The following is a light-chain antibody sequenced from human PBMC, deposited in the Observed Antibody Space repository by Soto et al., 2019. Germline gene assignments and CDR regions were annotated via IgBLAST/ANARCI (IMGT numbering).Light chain of an antibody. Sequence: DIQMTQSPSSLSASVGEGVTITCQASQDIRNYVNWYQQKPGQAPKLLIYDASQLETGVPSRFSGSGSGTDFTFTINSLQPEDIGTYYCQHYNSFPITFGQGARLEIK. CDR3: QHYNSFPIT. CDR2: DAS. J-gene: IGKJ5*01. CDR1: QDIRNY. V-gene: IGKV1-33*01.